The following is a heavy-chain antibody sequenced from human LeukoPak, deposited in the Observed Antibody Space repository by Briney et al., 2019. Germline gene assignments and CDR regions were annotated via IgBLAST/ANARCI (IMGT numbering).Heavy chain of an antibody. CDR1: GFTFSSYW. V-gene: IGHV3-9*01. D-gene: IGHD6-13*01. CDR2: ITWNSGSK. Sequence: GGSLRLSCAASGFTFSSYWMHWVRQAPGKGLEWVSSITWNSGSKVYADSVKGRFTISRDNAKNSLYLQMNSLRVEDTAFYYCIKGGRHSSSWNDYWGQGTLVTVSS. J-gene: IGHJ4*02. CDR3: IKGGRHSSSWNDY.